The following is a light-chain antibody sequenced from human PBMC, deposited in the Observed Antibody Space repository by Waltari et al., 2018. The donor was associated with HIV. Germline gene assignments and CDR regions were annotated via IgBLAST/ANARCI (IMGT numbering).Light chain of an antibody. CDR3: QVWDGSGDHPEVV. CDR1: NIESYS. CDR2: DDS. Sequence: SYVLTQAPSVSVAPGQAAGITCGGKNIESYSVHWYQQKPGQAPGLVVYDDSERPSGIPGRFSGSNAEEPATLAISRVEAGDEADYYCQVWDGSGDHPEVVFGGGTKLTVL. J-gene: IGLJ3*02. V-gene: IGLV3-21*02.